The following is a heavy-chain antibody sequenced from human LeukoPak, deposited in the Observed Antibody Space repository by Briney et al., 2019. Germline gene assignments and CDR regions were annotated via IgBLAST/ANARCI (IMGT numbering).Heavy chain of an antibody. V-gene: IGHV3-21*01. Sequence: GGSLRLSCAASGFPFRIYWMTWVRQAPGQGLEWVSSITSTGGYIYYADSVKGRFTISRDNAKNSLYLQMNSLRAEDTAVYYCAGSFGATRGYWGQGTLVTVSS. D-gene: IGHD3-10*01. CDR2: ITSTGGYI. CDR1: GFPFRIYW. J-gene: IGHJ4*02. CDR3: AGSFGATRGY.